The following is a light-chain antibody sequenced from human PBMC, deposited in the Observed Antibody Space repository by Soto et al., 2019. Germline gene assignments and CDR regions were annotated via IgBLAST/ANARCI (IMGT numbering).Light chain of an antibody. V-gene: IGKV3-11*01. CDR2: DAS. Sequence: EIVLTQSPATLSLSPGERATLSCRASQSVSSYLAWYQQKPGQAPRLLIYDASNRATGIPARFSGSGSGTDFTLNISSLAPEDFAVYFCQQRSNWPPLFTFGPGTNVDIK. CDR3: QQRSNWPPLFT. CDR1: QSVSSY. J-gene: IGKJ3*01.